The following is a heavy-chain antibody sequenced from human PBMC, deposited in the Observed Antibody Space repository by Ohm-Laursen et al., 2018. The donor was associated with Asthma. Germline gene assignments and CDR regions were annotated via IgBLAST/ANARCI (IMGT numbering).Heavy chain of an antibody. CDR1: GGTFSSYA. CDR3: ARVGSSSPYYYYGMDV. V-gene: IGHV1-69*13. Sequence: SVKVSCKVSGGTFSSYAISWVRQAPGQGLEWMGGIIPIFGTANYAQKFQGRVTITADESTSTAYMELSSLRSEDTAVYYCARVGSSSPYYYYGMDVWGQGTTVTVSS. D-gene: IGHD6-6*01. J-gene: IGHJ6*02. CDR2: IIPIFGTA.